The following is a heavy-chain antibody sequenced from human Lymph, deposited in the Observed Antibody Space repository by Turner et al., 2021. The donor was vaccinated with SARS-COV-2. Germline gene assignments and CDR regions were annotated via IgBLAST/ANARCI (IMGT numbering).Heavy chain of an antibody. CDR1: GYTLTELS. V-gene: IGHV1-24*01. J-gene: IGHJ6*02. D-gene: IGHD2-15*01. CDR2: FDPEEGEI. CDR3: ATVLCTGSSCYYYGMDV. Sequence: QVQLVQSGAEVKKPGASVKVSCKVSGYTLTELSMHWVRQAPGKGLEWMGGFDPEEGEIIYAQKFQGRVTMTEDTSTDTAYMELSSLRSEDTAVYYCATVLCTGSSCYYYGMDVWGQGTTVTVSS.